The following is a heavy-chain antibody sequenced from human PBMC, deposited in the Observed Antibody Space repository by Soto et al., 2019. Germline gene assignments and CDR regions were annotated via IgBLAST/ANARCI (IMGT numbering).Heavy chain of an antibody. CDR3: ARLTFQGRRITIFGAPREGFDY. CDR2: IYYSGST. Sequence: SETLSLTCTVSGGSISSSSYYWGWIRQPPGKGLEWIGSIYYSGSTYYNPSLKSRVTISVDTSKNQFSLKLSSVTAADTAVYYCARLTFQGRRITIFGAPREGFDYWGQGTLVTVSS. V-gene: IGHV4-39*01. J-gene: IGHJ4*02. CDR1: GGSISSSSYY. D-gene: IGHD3-3*01.